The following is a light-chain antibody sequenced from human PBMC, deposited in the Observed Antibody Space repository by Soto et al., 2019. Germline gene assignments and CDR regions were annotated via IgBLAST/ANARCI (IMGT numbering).Light chain of an antibody. CDR3: QQLKSYPLT. J-gene: IGKJ4*01. CDR1: QDISSY. CDR2: AAS. V-gene: IGKV1-9*01. Sequence: DIQLTQSPSFLSASVGDRVTITCRASQDISSYLAWYQQKPGKAPKLLIYAASTLQSGVPSSFSGSGSGTLFTLTISSLQPDDFATYYCQQLKSYPLTFGGGTTVEIK.